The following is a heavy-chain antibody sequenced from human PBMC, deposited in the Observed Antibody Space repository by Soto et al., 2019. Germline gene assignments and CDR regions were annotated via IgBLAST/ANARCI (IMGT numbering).Heavy chain of an antibody. CDR2: TYYRSKWYN. CDR3: ARKYGYSFDY. V-gene: IGHV6-1*01. J-gene: IGHJ4*02. D-gene: IGHD2-15*01. Sequence: QVQLQQSGPGLVKPSQTLSLTCAISGDSVSSNSATWSWIRQSPSRGLEWLGRTYYRSKWYNEYAVSVRSRITINPDTSKNQFSLQLTSVTPEDSAVYYCARKYGYSFDYWGQGTLVTVSS. CDR1: GDSVSSNSAT.